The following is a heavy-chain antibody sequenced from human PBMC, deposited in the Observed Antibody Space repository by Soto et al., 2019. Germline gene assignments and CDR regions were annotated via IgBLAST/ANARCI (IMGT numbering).Heavy chain of an antibody. CDR1: VDSITTYY. CDR3: ARYSNNWFQTEGMDV. D-gene: IGHD6-13*01. CDR2: IDASGNT. Sequence: XGTLSLTCTVSVDSITTYYWSWIRQPSGKGLEWIGRIDASGNTNYNPSLNSRVTMSIDTSKKQFSLKLTSVTAADTAIYYCARYSNNWFQTEGMDVWGQGTTVTVSS. V-gene: IGHV4-4*07. J-gene: IGHJ6*02.